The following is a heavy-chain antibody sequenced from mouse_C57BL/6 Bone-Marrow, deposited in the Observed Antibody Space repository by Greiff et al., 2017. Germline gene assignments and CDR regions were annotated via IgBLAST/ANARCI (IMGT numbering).Heavy chain of an antibody. J-gene: IGHJ4*01. CDR2: IYPGSGST. CDR1: GYTFTSYW. D-gene: IGHD1-1*01. Sequence: QVQLQQPGAELVKPGASVKMSCKASGYTFTSYWITWVKQRPGQGLEWIGDIYPGSGSTNYNEKFKSKATLTVDTSSSTAYMQLSSLTSEDSAVYYCARWVYYYGSRANAMDYWGQGTSVTVSS. V-gene: IGHV1-55*01. CDR3: ARWVYYYGSRANAMDY.